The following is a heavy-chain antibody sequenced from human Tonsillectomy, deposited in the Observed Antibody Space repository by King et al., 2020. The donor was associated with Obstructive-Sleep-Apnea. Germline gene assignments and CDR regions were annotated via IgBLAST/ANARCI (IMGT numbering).Heavy chain of an antibody. CDR3: AHSRFSSSLWGMDV. J-gene: IGHJ6*02. CDR1: GFSLSSSGVG. Sequence: QVTLKESGPTLVKPTQTLTLTCTFSGFSLSSSGVGVGWIRQPPGKALEWLALIYWDDDKRYSPSLKSRVTITKDTSKNQVVLTMTNMDPVDTATYYCAHSRFSSSLWGMDVWGQGTTVTVAS. V-gene: IGHV2-5*02. D-gene: IGHD6-13*01. CDR2: IYWDDDK.